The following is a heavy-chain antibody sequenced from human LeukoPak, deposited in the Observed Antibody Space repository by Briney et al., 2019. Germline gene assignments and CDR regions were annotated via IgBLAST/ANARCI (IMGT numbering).Heavy chain of an antibody. CDR3: ARDLTPFEIGEGAFDI. CDR2: IYYSGST. D-gene: IGHD3-22*01. J-gene: IGHJ3*02. V-gene: IGHV4-59*01. Sequence: SETLSLTCTVSGGSISSYYWSWIRQPPGKGLEWIGYIYYSGSTNYNPSLKSRVTISVDTSKNQFSLKLSSVTAVDTAVYYCARDLTPFEIGEGAFDIWGQGTMVTVSS. CDR1: GGSISSYY.